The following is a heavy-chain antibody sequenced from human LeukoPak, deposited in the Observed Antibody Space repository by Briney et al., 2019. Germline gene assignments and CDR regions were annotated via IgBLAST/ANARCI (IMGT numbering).Heavy chain of an antibody. V-gene: IGHV3-23*01. Sequence: GGSLRLSCAASGFTFSSYAMSWVRQAPGKGLEWVSAISSSGGSTYYADSVKGRFTISRDNSKNTLYLQMNSLRAEDTAVYYCAKVMTYYDFWSGYLWFDPWGQGTLVTVSS. D-gene: IGHD3-3*01. CDR1: GFTFSSYA. CDR2: ISSSGGST. J-gene: IGHJ5*02. CDR3: AKVMTYYDFWSGYLWFDP.